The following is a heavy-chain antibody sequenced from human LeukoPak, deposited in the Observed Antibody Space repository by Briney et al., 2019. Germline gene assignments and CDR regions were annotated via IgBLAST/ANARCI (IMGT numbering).Heavy chain of an antibody. CDR2: INWNGGRT. D-gene: IGHD6-13*01. Sequence: GGSLRLSCAASGFTFDDYGMSWVRQVPGKGLEWVSDINWNGGRTGHADSVKGRFTISRDNAKNSLYLQMNSLRAGDTALYYCAKDVVSSRWTNFDYWGQGTLVTVSS. V-gene: IGHV3-20*04. CDR3: AKDVVSSRWTNFDY. CDR1: GFTFDDYG. J-gene: IGHJ4*02.